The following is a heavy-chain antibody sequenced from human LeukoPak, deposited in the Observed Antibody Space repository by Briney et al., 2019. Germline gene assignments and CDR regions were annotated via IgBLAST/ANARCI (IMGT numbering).Heavy chain of an antibody. Sequence: PSETLSLTCTVSGGSISSSSYYWGWIRQPPGKGLEWIGSIYYSGSTYYNPSLKSRVTISVDTSKNQFSLKLSSVTAADTAVYYCARGAMGYYYGMDVWGQGTTVTVSS. CDR3: ARGAMGYYYGMDV. J-gene: IGHJ6*02. V-gene: IGHV4-39*07. CDR2: IYYSGST. CDR1: GGSISSSSYY.